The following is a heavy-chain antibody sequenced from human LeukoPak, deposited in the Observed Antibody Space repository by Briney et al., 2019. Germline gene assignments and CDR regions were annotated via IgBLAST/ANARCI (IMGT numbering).Heavy chain of an antibody. CDR2: MNPNSGNT. CDR1: GYTFTSYD. CDR3: ARGVYYYMDV. J-gene: IGHJ6*03. V-gene: IGHV1-8*03. Sequence: ASVKVSCKASGYTFTSYDINWVRQATGQGLEGMGWMNPNSGNTGYARKFQGRVTITRNTSISTAYMELSSLRSEDTAVYYCARGVYYYMDVWGKGTTVTVSS.